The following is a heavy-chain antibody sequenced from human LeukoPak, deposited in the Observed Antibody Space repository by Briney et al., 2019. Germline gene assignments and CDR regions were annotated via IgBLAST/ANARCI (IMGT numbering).Heavy chain of an antibody. D-gene: IGHD3-10*01. CDR2: ISYDGSNK. CDR3: AREDGDLPKGPIDY. Sequence: GGSLRLSCAASGFTFSSYAMHGVRQAPGKGLGWGAVISYDGSNKYYADSVKGRFTISRDNSKNKLYLQMNSLRAEDTAVYYCAREDGDLPKGPIDYWGQGTLVTVSS. CDR1: GFTFSSYA. V-gene: IGHV3-30-3*01. J-gene: IGHJ4*02.